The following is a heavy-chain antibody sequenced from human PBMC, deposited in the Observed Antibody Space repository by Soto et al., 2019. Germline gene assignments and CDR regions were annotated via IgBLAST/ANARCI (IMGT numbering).Heavy chain of an antibody. J-gene: IGHJ2*01. Sequence: PGGSLRLSCAASGFTFNSYTMTWVRQAPGKGLEWVSAINGGGVSTYYADSVKGRFTISRDNSKNTLYLQMNSLRAEDTAVYYCARDPLWGTAMVLWYFDLWGRGTLVTVSS. CDR1: GFTFNSYT. D-gene: IGHD5-18*01. V-gene: IGHV3-23*01. CDR3: ARDPLWGTAMVLWYFDL. CDR2: INGGGVST.